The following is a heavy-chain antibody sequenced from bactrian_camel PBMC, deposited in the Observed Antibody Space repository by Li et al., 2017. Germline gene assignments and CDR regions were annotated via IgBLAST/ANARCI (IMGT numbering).Heavy chain of an antibody. D-gene: IGHD3*01. CDR2: IWTSNGSQYYK. V-gene: IGHV3S59*01. CDR3: AARSRVTYGQWTRYPLIDYNY. Sequence: VQLVESGGGSAQRGGSLRLSCATPGSRISTHCMGWFRQAPGKDREGVAAIWTSNGSQYYKHYADFGKGRFTISQDNANNTLYLQMNSLKPEDTAMYYCAARSRVTYGQWTRYPLIDYNYWGQGTQVTVS. CDR1: GSRISTHC. J-gene: IGHJ4*01.